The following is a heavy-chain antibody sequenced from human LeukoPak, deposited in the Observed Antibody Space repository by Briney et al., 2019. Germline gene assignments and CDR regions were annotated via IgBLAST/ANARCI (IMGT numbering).Heavy chain of an antibody. CDR1: GGSISSGDYY. V-gene: IGHV4-30-4*08. CDR3: ARDLADEYYFDY. J-gene: IGHJ4*02. Sequence: TLSLTCTVSGGSISSGDYYWSWIRQPPGKGLEWIGYIYYSGSTYYNPSLKSRVTISVDTSKNQFSLKLSSVTAADTAVYYCARDLADEYYFDYWGQGTLVTVSS. CDR2: IYYSGST.